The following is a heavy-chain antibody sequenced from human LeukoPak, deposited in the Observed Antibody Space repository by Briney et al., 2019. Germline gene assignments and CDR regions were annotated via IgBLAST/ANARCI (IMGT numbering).Heavy chain of an antibody. CDR1: GGSISSYY. CDR3: ARGSIITAFDY. CDR2: IFYSGST. Sequence: PSETLSLTCTVSGGSISSYYWSWIRQPPGEGLEWIGYIFYSGSTNYNPSLNSRVTMSVDTSMNQFSLKLSSVTAADTAVYYCARGSIITAFDYWGQGTLVTVSS. V-gene: IGHV4-59*01. D-gene: IGHD1-20*01. J-gene: IGHJ4*02.